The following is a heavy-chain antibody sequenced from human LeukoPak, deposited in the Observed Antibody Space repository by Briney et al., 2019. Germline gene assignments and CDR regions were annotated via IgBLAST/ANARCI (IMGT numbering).Heavy chain of an antibody. D-gene: IGHD3-3*01. Sequence: GGSLRLSCAASGFTFSSYARHWVRQAPGKGLEYVSAISSNGGSTYYANSVKGRFTISRDNSKNTLYLQMGSLRAEDMAVYYCARDTSRGFSGFCVYWGQGTLVTVSS. CDR2: ISSNGGST. CDR3: ARDTSRGFSGFCVY. J-gene: IGHJ4*02. V-gene: IGHV3-64*01. CDR1: GFTFSSYA.